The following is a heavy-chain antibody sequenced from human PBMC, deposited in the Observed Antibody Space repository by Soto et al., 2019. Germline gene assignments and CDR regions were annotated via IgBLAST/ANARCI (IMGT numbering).Heavy chain of an antibody. CDR2: IYHSGST. V-gene: IGHV4-30-4*01. CDR1: GDSINSVDHY. J-gene: IGHJ5*02. Sequence: LSLTCTVSGDSINSVDHYWSWIRQPPGKGLEWMGYIYHSGSTHYNPSLNSRLTISIDTSTNRFSLNLTSVTAADTAVYFCARLRWETENNWFDPWGQGALVTVSS. D-gene: IGHD1-26*01. CDR3: ARLRWETENNWFDP.